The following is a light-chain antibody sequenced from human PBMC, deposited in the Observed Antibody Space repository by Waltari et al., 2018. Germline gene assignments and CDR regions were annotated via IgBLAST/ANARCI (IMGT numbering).Light chain of an antibody. Sequence: QLVLTQSPSASASLGASVKLTCTLTGDYSAYAIAWHQQQPEKGPRYFMNVHSDGSHAKADGIPERFSGSSAGAERYLIISRLQSDDEADYFCQTWGMNIQVFGGGTRLTVL. V-gene: IGLV4-69*01. J-gene: IGLJ3*02. CDR3: QTWGMNIQV. CDR1: GDYSAYA. CDR2: VHSDGSH.